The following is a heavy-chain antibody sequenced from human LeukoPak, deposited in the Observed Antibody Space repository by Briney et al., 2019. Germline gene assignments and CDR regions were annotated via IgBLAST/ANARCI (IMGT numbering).Heavy chain of an antibody. D-gene: IGHD1-26*01. CDR1: GFSLSIYG. V-gene: IGHV3-23*01. Sequence: GGSLRLSCAASGFSLSIYGVNWVRQAPGKGPGWDSGLTGSSGTAYYVGSVKGRFTVSRDDSKNTVYLQMSSLRVDDTAIYYCAKSGASPLYHMDVWGKGATVTVS. CDR3: AKSGASPLYHMDV. J-gene: IGHJ6*03. CDR2: LTGSSGTA.